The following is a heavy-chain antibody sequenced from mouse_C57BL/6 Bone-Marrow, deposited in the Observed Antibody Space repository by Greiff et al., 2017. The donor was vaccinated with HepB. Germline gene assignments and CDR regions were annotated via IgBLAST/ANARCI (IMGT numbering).Heavy chain of an antibody. CDR3: ARSGGYDVPFDY. Sequence: QVQLQQPGAELVKPGASVKLSCKASGYTFTSYWMHWVKQRPGQGLEWIGMIHPNSGSTNYNEKFKSKATLTVDKSSSTAYMQLSSLTSEDSAVYYCARSGGYDVPFDYWGQGTTLTVSS. J-gene: IGHJ2*01. CDR2: IHPNSGST. CDR1: GYTFTSYW. D-gene: IGHD2-2*01. V-gene: IGHV1-64*01.